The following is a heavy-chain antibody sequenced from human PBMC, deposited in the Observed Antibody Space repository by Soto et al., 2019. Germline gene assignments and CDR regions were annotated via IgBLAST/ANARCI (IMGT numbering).Heavy chain of an antibody. CDR1: GYRFTSYW. D-gene: IGHD6-13*01. CDR3: ARRTAAAGTDYGMDV. J-gene: IGHJ6*02. CDR2: IDPSDSYP. V-gene: IGHV5-10-1*01. Sequence: PGDSLKISCKGSGYRFTSYWIRWVRQMPGKGLEWMGRIDPSDSYPNYSPSFQGHVPLSADQSISTAYLQWSSLKASDTALYYCARRTAAAGTDYGMDVWGQGTTVTVS.